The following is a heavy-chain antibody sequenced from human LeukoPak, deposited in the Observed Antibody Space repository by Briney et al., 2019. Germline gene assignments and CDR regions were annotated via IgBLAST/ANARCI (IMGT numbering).Heavy chain of an antibody. J-gene: IGHJ4*02. CDR3: ARQRDGYLFLDY. Sequence: RPSVTLSLTCTLSGGSLRSYHWKCIRQPPGRGVVCIGYIFNSGSTNYNPSLKNRVTISINTSKNQFSLKLSSVTAADTAVYYCARQRDGYLFLDYWGQGTLVTVSS. D-gene: IGHD5-12*01. CDR1: GGSLRSYH. CDR2: IFNSGST. V-gene: IGHV4-59*07.